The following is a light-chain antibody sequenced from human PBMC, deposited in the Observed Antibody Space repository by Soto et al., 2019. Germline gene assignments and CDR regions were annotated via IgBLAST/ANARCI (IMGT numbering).Light chain of an antibody. Sequence: NFMLTEPQSVSGSPGKTVTISCTRSSGSIASNNVQWYQQRPGSSPTTVIYEDNQRPSGVPDRFSGSIDSSSNSASLTISGLKTEDEGDYYCQSYDTSNQVFGGGTKLTVL. J-gene: IGLJ2*01. CDR3: QSYDTSNQV. CDR1: SGSIASNN. CDR2: EDN. V-gene: IGLV6-57*01.